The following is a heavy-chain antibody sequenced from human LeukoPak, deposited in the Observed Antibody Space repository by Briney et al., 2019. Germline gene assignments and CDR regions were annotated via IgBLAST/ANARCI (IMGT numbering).Heavy chain of an antibody. CDR3: VRHISTNTGYFDS. V-gene: IGHV4-39*01. CDR2: VYYDGTS. CDR1: GDSINSHSYY. Sequence: SETLSLTCTVSGDSINSHSYYWGWIRQPPGKGLEWIGSVYYDGTSYSNPSLKSRVAVFVDTSRDQFSLDLSVVTAADTALYYCVRHISTNTGYFDSCGQGTLVSVSS. D-gene: IGHD5-24*01. J-gene: IGHJ4*02.